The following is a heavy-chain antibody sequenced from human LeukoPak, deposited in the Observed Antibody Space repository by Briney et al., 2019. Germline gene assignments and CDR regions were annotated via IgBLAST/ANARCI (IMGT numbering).Heavy chain of an antibody. J-gene: IGHJ3*02. V-gene: IGHV1-18*04. Sequence: ASVKVSCKASGYSFTGYYMHWVRQAPGQGLEWMGWISAYNGNTNYAQKLQGRVTMTTDTSTSTAYMELRSLRSDDTAVYYCASGGRYFDWFPDAFDIWGQGTMVTVSS. CDR1: GYSFTGYY. CDR3: ASGGRYFDWFPDAFDI. D-gene: IGHD3-9*01. CDR2: ISAYNGNT.